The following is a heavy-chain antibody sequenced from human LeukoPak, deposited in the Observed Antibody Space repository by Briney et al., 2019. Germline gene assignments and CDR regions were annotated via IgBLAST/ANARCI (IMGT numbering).Heavy chain of an antibody. CDR1: GFSFSSHS. J-gene: IGHJ4*02. D-gene: IGHD5-18*01. Sequence: GGCLTLSCAASGFSFSSHSMNWVRQAPGKWLEWHSSISSSSSYIYYEDSVKGRFTISRDNAKNSMYLQMKSLRAEDTAVYYCARGAWYSYGDYWGQGTLVTVSS. CDR2: ISSSSSYI. CDR3: ARGAWYSYGDY. V-gene: IGHV3-21*01.